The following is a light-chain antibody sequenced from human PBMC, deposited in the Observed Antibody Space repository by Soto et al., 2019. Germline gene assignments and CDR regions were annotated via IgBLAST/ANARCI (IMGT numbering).Light chain of an antibody. CDR3: HHYHFSPWT. Sequence: EFVLTQSPGTLSLSPGERATLSCRASQTVSTSHLAWYQQKPGQPPRLLIQSTSTRAAGIPDRFSGGLSGTDFTLTITRLEPEDFAMYYCHHYHFSPWTFGQGTKVDVK. V-gene: IGKV3-20*01. J-gene: IGKJ1*01. CDR2: STS. CDR1: QTVSTSH.